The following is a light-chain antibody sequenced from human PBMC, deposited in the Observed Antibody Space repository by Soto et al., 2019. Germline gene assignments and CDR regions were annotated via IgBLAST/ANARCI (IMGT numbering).Light chain of an antibody. J-gene: IGKJ1*01. Sequence: DIQMTQSPSSLSASVGDRVTITCRASHSISSYLNWYQQKPGKAPKLLIYAASSWQSGVPSRFSGSRSGTYFALTISSMQPEDIATYYCQQSYSTCSFDQETKVEIK. V-gene: IGKV1-39*01. CDR1: HSISSY. CDR2: AAS. CDR3: QQSYSTCS.